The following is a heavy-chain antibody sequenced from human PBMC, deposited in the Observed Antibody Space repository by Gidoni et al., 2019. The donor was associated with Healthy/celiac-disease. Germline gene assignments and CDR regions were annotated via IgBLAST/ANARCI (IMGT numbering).Heavy chain of an antibody. CDR3: ARDGGYSYAPIYYGMDV. J-gene: IGHJ6*02. Sequence: QVQLVQSGEEVKKPGYSGKVSCKAAGGTIRRHDISWVRQAPGRVLGWMGGIIPIFGTANSAQKFQGRVTITADESTSTAYMELSSLRSEDTAVYYCARDGGYSYAPIYYGMDVWGQGTTVTVSS. CDR1: GGTIRRHD. V-gene: IGHV1-69*01. D-gene: IGHD5-18*01. CDR2: IIPIFGTA.